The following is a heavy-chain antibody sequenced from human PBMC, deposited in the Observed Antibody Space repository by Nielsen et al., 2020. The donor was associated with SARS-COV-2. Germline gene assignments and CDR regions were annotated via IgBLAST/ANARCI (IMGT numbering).Heavy chain of an antibody. V-gene: IGHV3-30-3*01. CDR3: ARVSQYYDYVGGAFDI. D-gene: IGHD3-16*01. CDR1: GFTFSSYA. CDR2: ISYDGSNK. Sequence: GGSLRLSCAASGFTFSSYAMHWVRQAPGKGLEWVAVISYDGSNKYYADSVKGRFTISRDNSKNTLYLQMNSLRAEDTAVYYCARVSQYYDYVGGAFDIWGQGTMVTVSS. J-gene: IGHJ3*02.